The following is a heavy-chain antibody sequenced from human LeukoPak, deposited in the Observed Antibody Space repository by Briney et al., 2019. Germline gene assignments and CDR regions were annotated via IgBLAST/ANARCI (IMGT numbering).Heavy chain of an antibody. CDR3: ARGYYGSGSYYNEGWFDP. CDR2: ISAYNGNT. CDR1: GYTFTSYG. J-gene: IGHJ5*02. D-gene: IGHD3-10*01. Sequence: GASVKVSCKASGYTFTSYGISWVRQAPGQGLEWMGWISAYNGNTNYAQKLQGRVTMTTDTSTSTAYMELRSLRSDDTAVYYCARGYYGSGSYYNEGWFDPWGQGTLVTVSS. V-gene: IGHV1-18*01.